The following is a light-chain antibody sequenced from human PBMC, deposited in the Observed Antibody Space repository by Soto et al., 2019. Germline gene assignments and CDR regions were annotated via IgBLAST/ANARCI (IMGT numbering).Light chain of an antibody. J-gene: IGLJ1*01. CDR2: DVT. CDR1: SSDVGGYNY. V-gene: IGLV2-14*03. Sequence: QSALTQPASVSGSPGQSITISCTGTSSDVGGYNYVSWYQHHPGKAPKLIIYDVTNRPSGVSNPFSGSKSGNTASLTISGLQPEDEADYDCSSYTTSNTRQIVFGRRTKVTV. CDR3: SSYTTSNTRQIV.